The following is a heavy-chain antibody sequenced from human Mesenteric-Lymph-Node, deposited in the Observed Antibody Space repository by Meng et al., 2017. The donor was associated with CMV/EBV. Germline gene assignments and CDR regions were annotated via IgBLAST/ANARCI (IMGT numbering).Heavy chain of an antibody. CDR2: ISSSGSTI. Sequence: GESLKISCAASGFTFSSYEMNWVRQAPGKGLEWVSYISSSGSTIYYADSVKGRFTISRDNAKNSLYLQMNSLRAEDTAVYYCARGEGYYGSGSYSNYYYGMDVWGQGTTVTVSS. CDR3: ARGEGYYGSGSYSNYYYGMDV. D-gene: IGHD3-10*01. CDR1: GFTFSSYE. J-gene: IGHJ6*02. V-gene: IGHV3-48*03.